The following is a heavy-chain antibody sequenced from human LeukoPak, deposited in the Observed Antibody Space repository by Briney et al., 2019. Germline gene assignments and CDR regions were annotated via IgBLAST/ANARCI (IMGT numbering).Heavy chain of an antibody. J-gene: IGHJ4*02. D-gene: IGHD1-26*01. V-gene: IGHV4-59*01. Sequence: SETLSLTCTVSGGSISSYCWSWIRQPPGKGLEWIGYIYYSGSTNYNPSLKSRVTISVDTSKNQFSLKLSSVTAADTAVYYCARVGPFIGVTLDYWGQGTLVTVSS. CDR3: ARVGPFIGVTLDY. CDR1: GGSISSYC. CDR2: IYYSGST.